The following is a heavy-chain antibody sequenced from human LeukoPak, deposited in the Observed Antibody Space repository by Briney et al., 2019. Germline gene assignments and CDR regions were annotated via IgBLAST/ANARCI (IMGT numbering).Heavy chain of an antibody. Sequence: GESLKISCKGSGYSFTSYWIGWVRQLPGKGLEWMGIIYPPDSDTRYSPSFQGQVTISADKSISTAYLQWSSLKASDTAMYYCARRGYCSGGSCYDDYYYYMDVWGKRTTVTVSS. J-gene: IGHJ6*03. V-gene: IGHV5-51*01. CDR2: IYPPDSDT. D-gene: IGHD2-15*01. CDR3: ARRGYCSGGSCYDDYYYYMDV. CDR1: GYSFTSYW.